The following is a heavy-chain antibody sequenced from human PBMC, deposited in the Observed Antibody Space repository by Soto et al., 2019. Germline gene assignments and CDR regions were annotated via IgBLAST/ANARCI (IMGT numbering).Heavy chain of an antibody. J-gene: IGHJ6*02. Sequence: ASVKLSCKASGVILTGYYFHWIRAAPGQGLDWLGWINPNTGGTTYAQKFQGRVTLTWDTSINTAYMELSSLRTDDTAMYYCASERYKVSLDGMRXWGQGTSVTVS. CDR2: INPNTGGT. CDR1: GVILTGYY. D-gene: IGHD1-1*01. CDR3: ASERYKVSLDGMRX. V-gene: IGHV1-2*02.